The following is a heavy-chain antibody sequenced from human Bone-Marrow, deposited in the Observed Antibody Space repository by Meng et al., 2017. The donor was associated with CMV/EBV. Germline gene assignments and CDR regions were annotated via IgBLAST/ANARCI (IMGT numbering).Heavy chain of an antibody. CDR1: GYTFIGYY. D-gene: IGHD6-6*01. CDR3: AREYEYASSDMDDAFDI. CDR2: INPNNSGS. V-gene: IGHV1-2*02. Sequence: ASVKVSCKASGYTFIGYYMHWVRQAPGQGLEWMGWINPNNSGSDCAQKFQGRVTMTRDTSISTAYMELSSLRSDDTALYYCAREYEYASSDMDDAFDIWGQGAMVTVSS. J-gene: IGHJ3*02.